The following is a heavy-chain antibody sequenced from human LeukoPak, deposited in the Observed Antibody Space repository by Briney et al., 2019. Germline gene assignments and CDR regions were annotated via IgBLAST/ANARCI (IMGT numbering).Heavy chain of an antibody. D-gene: IGHD3-16*01. CDR1: GFVFSNFW. CDR2: INQDGSEK. Sequence: GGSLRLSCEVSGFVFSNFWMSWVRQAPGKGLKWVANINQDGSEKYYVDSVKGRFTISRDNATSSLFLQMNSLRAEDTAVYYCAXXYVSMIHGFIADHFDFWGQGTLVTVPS. V-gene: IGHV3-7*01. J-gene: IGHJ4*02. CDR3: AXXYVSMIHGFIADHFDF.